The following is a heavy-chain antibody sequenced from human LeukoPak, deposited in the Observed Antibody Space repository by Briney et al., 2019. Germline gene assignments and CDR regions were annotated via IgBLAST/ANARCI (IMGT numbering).Heavy chain of an antibody. D-gene: IGHD6-13*01. CDR3: ARDTGIAAAGTPDY. J-gene: IGHJ4*02. CDR2: ISSSSSYI. V-gene: IGHV3-21*01. CDR1: GFTFSAYW. Sequence: GGSLRLSCAASGFTFSAYWMHWVRQAPGKGLEWVSSISSSSSYIYYADSVKGRFTISRDNAKNSLYLQMNSLRAEDTAVYYCARDTGIAAAGTPDYWGQGTLVTVSS.